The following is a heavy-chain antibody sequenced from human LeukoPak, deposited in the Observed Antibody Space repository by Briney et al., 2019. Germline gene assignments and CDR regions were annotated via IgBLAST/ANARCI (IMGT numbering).Heavy chain of an antibody. CDR1: GFTFSSYS. CDR2: ISSSSSYI. D-gene: IGHD1-26*01. V-gene: IGHV3-21*01. J-gene: IGHJ3*02. Sequence: GGSLRLSCAASGFTFSSYSMNWVRQAPGKGLEWVSSISSSSSYIYYADSVKGRFTISGDNAKNSLYLQMNSLRAEDTAVYYCARNSGSYYGAFDIWGQGTMVTVSS. CDR3: ARNSGSYYGAFDI.